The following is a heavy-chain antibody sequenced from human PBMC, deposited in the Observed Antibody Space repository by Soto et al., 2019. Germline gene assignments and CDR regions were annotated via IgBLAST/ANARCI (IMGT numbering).Heavy chain of an antibody. D-gene: IGHD3-9*01. V-gene: IGHV1-2*04. CDR3: ATAYYDILTGYRGYYYYMDV. CDR2: INPNSGGT. J-gene: IGHJ6*03. CDR1: GYTFTGYY. Sequence: ASVKVSCKAPGYTFTGYYMHWVRQAPGQGLEWMGWINPNSGGTNYAQKFQGWVTMTRDTSISTAYMELSRLRSDDTAVYYCATAYYDILTGYRGYYYYMDVWGKGTTVTVSS.